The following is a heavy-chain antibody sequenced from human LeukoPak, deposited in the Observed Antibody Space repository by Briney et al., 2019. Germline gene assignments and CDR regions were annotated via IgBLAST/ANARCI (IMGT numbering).Heavy chain of an antibody. J-gene: IGHJ5*02. V-gene: IGHV3-11*04. CDR2: ISYSGSTT. CDR1: GFTVSNAW. CDR3: ARAGPPAFDP. Sequence: GGSLRLSCAASGFTVSNAWMSWVRQAPGKGLEWVSYISYSGSTTSYADSVKGRFTISRDNAKNSLYLQMNSLRAEDTAVYYCARAGPPAFDPWGQGTLVTVSS.